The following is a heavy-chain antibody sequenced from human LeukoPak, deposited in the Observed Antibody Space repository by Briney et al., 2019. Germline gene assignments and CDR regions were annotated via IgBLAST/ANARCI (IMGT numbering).Heavy chain of an antibody. J-gene: IGHJ3*01. CDR3: ARHVSSSRVAYDV. V-gene: IGHV5-51*01. CDR2: RNPADSAT. Sequence: RAGASLQISFKGAGYTFTKYWIGWGRQVPGKGLEGMGLRNPADSATRYSPSFQGQVTISVDKSISTAYLEWSSLKASDTAMYYCARHVSSSRVAYDVWGQGTMVTVSS. D-gene: IGHD2-2*01. CDR1: GYTFTKYW.